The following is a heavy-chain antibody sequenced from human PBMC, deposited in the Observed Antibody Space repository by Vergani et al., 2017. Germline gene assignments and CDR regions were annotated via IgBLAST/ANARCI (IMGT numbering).Heavy chain of an antibody. J-gene: IGHJ4*02. Sequence: EVQLVESGGGLVKPGGSLRLSCAASGFTFSSYSMNWVRQAPGKGLEWVSSISSSSSYIYYAASVKGRFTISRDNAKNSLYLQMNSLRAEDTAVYYCAREHPWISDYWGQGTLVTVSS. CDR2: ISSSSSYI. CDR3: AREHPWISDY. D-gene: IGHD2-2*03. V-gene: IGHV3-21*01. CDR1: GFTFSSYS.